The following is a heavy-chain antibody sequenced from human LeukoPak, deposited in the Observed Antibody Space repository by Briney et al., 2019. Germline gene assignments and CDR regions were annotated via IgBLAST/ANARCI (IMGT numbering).Heavy chain of an antibody. Sequence: SETLSLTCAVYGGSFSGYYWSWIRQPPGKGVEWIGEIYHSGSTNYNPSLKSRVTISVDKSKNQFSLKLSSVTAADTAVYYCARAPPPRWFDPWGQGTLVTVSS. CDR2: IYHSGST. V-gene: IGHV4-34*01. CDR1: GGSFSGYY. CDR3: ARAPPPRWFDP. J-gene: IGHJ5*02.